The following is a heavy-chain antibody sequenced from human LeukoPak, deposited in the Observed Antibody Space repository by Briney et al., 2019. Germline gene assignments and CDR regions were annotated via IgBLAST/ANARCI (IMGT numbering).Heavy chain of an antibody. CDR1: GYTLTELS. D-gene: IGHD1-1*01. J-gene: IGHJ3*02. V-gene: IGHV1-24*01. Sequence: ASVKVSCKVSGYTLTELSMHWVRQAPGKGLEWMGGFDPEDGETIYAQKFQGRVTITRDTSASTAYMELSSLRSEDTAVYYCARVNLVHDAFDIWGQGTMVTVSS. CDR2: FDPEDGET. CDR3: ARVNLVHDAFDI.